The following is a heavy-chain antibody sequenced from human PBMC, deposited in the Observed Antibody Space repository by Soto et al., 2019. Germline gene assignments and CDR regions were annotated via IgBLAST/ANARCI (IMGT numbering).Heavy chain of an antibody. Sequence: GGSLRLSRAASGVSGCRNFMNLGPRGPGKGLEWVSTIYRGESTYYTDPVKGRFTISRDNSKNTLYLQMDSLRVEDTAVYYCAREAVAHSYYYALDVWGQGTTVTVSS. CDR3: AREAVAHSYYYALDV. CDR2: IYRGEST. V-gene: IGHV3-53*01. CDR1: GVSGCRNF. J-gene: IGHJ6*02. D-gene: IGHD6-19*01.